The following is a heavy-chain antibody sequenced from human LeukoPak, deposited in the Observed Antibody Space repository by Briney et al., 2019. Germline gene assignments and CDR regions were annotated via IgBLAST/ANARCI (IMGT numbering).Heavy chain of an antibody. CDR2: IYHSGST. V-gene: IGHV4-30-2*01. Sequence: SETLSLTCAVSGGSISSGGYSWSWIRQPPGKGLEWIGYIYHSGSTYYNPSLKSRVTISVDRSKNQFSLKLSSVTAADTAVYYCARVDGDYRSYYYGMDVWGQGTLVTVSS. D-gene: IGHD4-17*01. CDR3: ARVDGDYRSYYYGMDV. J-gene: IGHJ6*02. CDR1: GGSISSGGYS.